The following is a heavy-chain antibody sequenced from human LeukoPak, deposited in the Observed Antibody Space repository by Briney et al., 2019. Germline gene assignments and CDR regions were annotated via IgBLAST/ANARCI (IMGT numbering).Heavy chain of an antibody. V-gene: IGHV4-59*01. Sequence: SETLSLTCTVSGDSITSYSWSWIRQPPGKGLEWIGYIYYTGSTHFNPSLKSRVTISVDTSKNQFSLKLSSVTAADTAVYYCARGLTSGYYGHYYMDVWGKGTTVTVSS. J-gene: IGHJ6*03. CDR1: GDSITSYS. CDR3: ARGLTSGYYGHYYMDV. D-gene: IGHD3-22*01. CDR2: IYYTGST.